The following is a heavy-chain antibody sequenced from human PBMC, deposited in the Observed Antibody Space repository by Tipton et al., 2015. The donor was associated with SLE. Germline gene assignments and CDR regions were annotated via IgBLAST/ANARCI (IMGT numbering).Heavy chain of an antibody. V-gene: IGHV4-34*01. Sequence: TLSLTCAVYGGSFSGYHWSWVRQPPGKGPEWIGEVHLVGSTNYNPSLKSRVNISLDTSKNQFFLKLNSVTAADTAQYYCARQGFEVWGQGTLVTV. CDR1: GGSFSGYH. CDR2: VHLVGST. J-gene: IGHJ4*02. CDR3: ARQGFEV.